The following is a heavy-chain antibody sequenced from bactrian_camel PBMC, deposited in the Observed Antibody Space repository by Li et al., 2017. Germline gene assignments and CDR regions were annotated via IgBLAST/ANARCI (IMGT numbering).Heavy chain of an antibody. CDR1: GFMFSGTY. V-gene: IGHV3S40*01. CDR3: AVGGWDIDWATVEVGKFGP. Sequence: VQLVESGGGLVQPGGSPRVSCTASGFMFSGTYMYWFRQAPRKGLEWVSTISSYRDITYYADSVKDRFTISRNNAQNTVTLQMNELKTEDTGVYYCAVGGWDIDWATVEVGKFGPWGQGTQVTVS. CDR2: ISSYRDIT. J-gene: IGHJ6*01. D-gene: IGHD7*01.